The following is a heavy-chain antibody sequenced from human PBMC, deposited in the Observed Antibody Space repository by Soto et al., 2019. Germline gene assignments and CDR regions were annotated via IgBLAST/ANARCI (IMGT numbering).Heavy chain of an antibody. CDR1: GGTFSSYT. J-gene: IGHJ4*02. CDR2: SIPIFGTA. Sequence: QVQLVQSGAEVKKPGSSVKVSCKASGGTFSSYTISWARLAPGQGLEWMGGSIPIFGTAKYAQKFQGRVTITADESTSTAYMERSSLSIEDTFLYYWAREARGCGGSCYGDDYWGQGTLVTVSS. V-gene: IGHV1-69*01. CDR3: AREARGCGGSCYGDDY. D-gene: IGHD2-15*01.